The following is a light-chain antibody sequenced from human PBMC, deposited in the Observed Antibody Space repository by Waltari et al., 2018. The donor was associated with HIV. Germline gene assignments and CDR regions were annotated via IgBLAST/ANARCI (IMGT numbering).Light chain of an antibody. CDR2: SAS. Sequence: DLPMTQPPSSLPASVADTVTITCRASQNIGLFLHWYQQKPGKAPRLLIYSASGLQSGVPSRFSGGGSGTHFTLTISNLQPEDFATYYCQHSYTNFYTFGQGTNLEIK. CDR1: QNIGLF. V-gene: IGKV1-39*01. J-gene: IGKJ2*01. CDR3: QHSYTNFYT.